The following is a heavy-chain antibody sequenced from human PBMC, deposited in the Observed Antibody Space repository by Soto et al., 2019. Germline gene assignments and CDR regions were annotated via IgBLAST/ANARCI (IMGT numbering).Heavy chain of an antibody. V-gene: IGHV3-30-3*01. D-gene: IGHD6-6*01. CDR3: ARVSSPYRSSSGTINY. Sequence: GGSLRLSCAASGFTFSSYAMHWVRQAPGKGLEWVAVISYDGSNKYYADSVKGRFTISRDNSKNTLYLQMNSLRAEDTAVYYCARVSSPYRSSSGTINYWGQGTLVTVSS. J-gene: IGHJ4*02. CDR2: ISYDGSNK. CDR1: GFTFSSYA.